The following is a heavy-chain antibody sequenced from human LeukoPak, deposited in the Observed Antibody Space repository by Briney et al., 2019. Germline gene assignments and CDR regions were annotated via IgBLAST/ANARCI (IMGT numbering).Heavy chain of an antibody. V-gene: IGHV6-1*01. J-gene: IGHJ5*02. CDR3: ARDRDSSSEGWFDP. Sequence: SQTLSLTCAISGDSVSSNSAAWNWIRQSPSRGLEWLGRTYYRSKWYNDYAVSVKSRITINPDTSKNQFSLKLSSVTAADTAVYYCARDRDSSSEGWFDPWGQGTLVTVSS. CDR1: GDSVSSNSAA. D-gene: IGHD6-13*01. CDR2: TYYRSKWYN.